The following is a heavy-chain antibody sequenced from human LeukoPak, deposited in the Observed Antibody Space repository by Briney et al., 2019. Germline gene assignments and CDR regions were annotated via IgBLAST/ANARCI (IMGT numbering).Heavy chain of an antibody. J-gene: IGHJ4*02. CDR3: AKRSGYTTGWFFDF. Sequence: GGSLRLSCAVSGITLSNYAMSWVRQAPGKGLEWVSSISGSGDNTYYAESVKGRFTISRDNSKNTLFLQMNSLRAEDTAVFYCAKRSGYTTGWFFDFWGQGTLVTVSS. CDR2: ISGSGDNT. CDR1: GITLSNYA. D-gene: IGHD6-19*01. V-gene: IGHV3-23*01.